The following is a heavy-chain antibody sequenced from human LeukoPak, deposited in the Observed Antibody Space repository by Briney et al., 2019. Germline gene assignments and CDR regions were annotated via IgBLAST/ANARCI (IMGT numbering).Heavy chain of an antibody. CDR1: GFTVSSNY. CDR2: IYSGGST. D-gene: IGHD3-10*01. CDR3: ARKSPGYYGSGSYILGDY. V-gene: IGHV3-66*02. J-gene: IGHJ4*02. Sequence: GGSLRLSRAASGFTVSSNYMSWVRQAPGEGLEWVSVIYSGGSTYYADSVKGRFTISRDNSKNTLYLQMNSLRAEDTAVYYCARKSPGYYGSGSYILGDYWGQGTLVTVSS.